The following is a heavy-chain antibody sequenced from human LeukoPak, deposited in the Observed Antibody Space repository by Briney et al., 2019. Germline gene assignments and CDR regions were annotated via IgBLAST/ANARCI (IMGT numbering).Heavy chain of an antibody. CDR3: ARARRGYRNYYYYGMDV. Sequence: PGRSLRLSCAASGFTFSSYAMHWVRQAPGKGLEWVAVISYDGSNKYYADPVKGRFTISRDNSKNTLYLQMNSLRAEDTAVYYCARARRGYRNYYYYGMDVWGQGTTVTVSS. J-gene: IGHJ6*02. V-gene: IGHV3-30-3*01. CDR1: GFTFSSYA. CDR2: ISYDGSNK. D-gene: IGHD5-18*01.